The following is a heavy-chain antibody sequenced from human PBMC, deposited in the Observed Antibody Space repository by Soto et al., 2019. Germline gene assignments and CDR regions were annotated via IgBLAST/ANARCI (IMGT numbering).Heavy chain of an antibody. D-gene: IGHD2-2*01. V-gene: IGHV1-8*01. CDR1: GYTFTSYH. CDR2: MNPDSGNT. Sequence: QVQLVQSGAEVKKPGASVKVSCRASGYTFTSYHINWVRQATGQGLEWMGWMNPDSGNTGYAQKFQGRVTMTRNTSVSTAYMELSSLRSEDTAVYYCASCEDIVLVPTARHGVDVWCQGTTVTVSS. CDR3: ASCEDIVLVPTARHGVDV. J-gene: IGHJ6*02.